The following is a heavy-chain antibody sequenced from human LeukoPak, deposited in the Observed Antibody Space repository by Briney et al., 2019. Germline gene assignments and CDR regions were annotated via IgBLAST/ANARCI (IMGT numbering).Heavy chain of an antibody. V-gene: IGHV4-39*07. CDR1: GGSISNNNYY. CDR3: ARVDCSSTSCYIDY. J-gene: IGHJ4*02. D-gene: IGHD2-2*02. Sequence: SETLSLTCTVSGGSISNNNYYWGWIRQPPGKGLEWIGSIYYSGSTYYNPSLKSRLTISVDTSKNQFSLKLSSVTAADTAVYYCARVDCSSTSCYIDYWGQGTLVTVSS. CDR2: IYYSGST.